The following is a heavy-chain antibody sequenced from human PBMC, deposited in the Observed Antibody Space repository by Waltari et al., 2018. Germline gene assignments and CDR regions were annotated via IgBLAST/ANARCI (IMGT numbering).Heavy chain of an antibody. CDR3: AREPGYSSGLNDY. D-gene: IGHD6-19*01. CDR2: IYSGGST. V-gene: IGHV3-53*01. J-gene: IGHJ4*02. CDR1: GFTVSSNY. Sequence: EVQLVESGGSLIQPGGSLRLSCAASGFTVSSNYMSWVRQAPGKGLEWVSVIYSGGSTYYADSVKGRFTISRDNSKNTLYLQMNSLRAEDTAVYYCAREPGYSSGLNDYWGQGTLVTVSS.